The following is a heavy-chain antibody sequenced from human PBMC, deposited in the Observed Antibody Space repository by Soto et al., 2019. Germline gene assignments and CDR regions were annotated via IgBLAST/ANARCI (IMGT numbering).Heavy chain of an antibody. J-gene: IGHJ5*02. CDR1: GGSISSGGYF. Sequence: PSETLSLTCAVSGGSISSGGYFWSWIRQPPGKGLEWIGYIYHSGSTYYNPSLKSRVTISVDRSKNQFSLKLSSVTAADTAVYYGARVKYGWAFDHWRQVSL. D-gene: IGHD6-19*01. CDR3: ARVKYGWAFDH. CDR2: IYHSGST. V-gene: IGHV4-30-2*01.